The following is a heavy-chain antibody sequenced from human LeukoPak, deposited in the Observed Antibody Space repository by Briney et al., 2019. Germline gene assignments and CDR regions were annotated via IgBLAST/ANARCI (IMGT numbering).Heavy chain of an antibody. J-gene: IGHJ3*02. CDR2: IRYDGSNK. CDR1: GFTFSNYG. Sequence: PGGSLRLSCAASGFTFSNYGMHWVRQAPGKGLEWVAFIRYDGSNKYYADSVKGRFTISRDNSKNTLYLQMNSLRAEDTAVYYCARTPYCGGDCYSFDAFDIWGQGTMVTVSS. V-gene: IGHV3-30*02. CDR3: ARTPYCGGDCYSFDAFDI. D-gene: IGHD2-21*01.